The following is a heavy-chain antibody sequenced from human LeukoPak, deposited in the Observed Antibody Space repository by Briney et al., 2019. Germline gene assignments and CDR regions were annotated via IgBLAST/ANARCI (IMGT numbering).Heavy chain of an antibody. D-gene: IGHD5-18*01. CDR2: IYRSGST. V-gene: IGHV4-38-2*02. CDR3: ARVPRGYSYGSYYFDY. J-gene: IGHJ4*02. Sequence: SETLSLTCTVSGYSISSGYYWGWIRQPPGKGLEWIGSIYRSGSTYYNPSLKSRVTISVDTSKNQFSLKLSSVTAADTAVYYCARVPRGYSYGSYYFDYWGQGTLVTVSS. CDR1: GYSISSGYY.